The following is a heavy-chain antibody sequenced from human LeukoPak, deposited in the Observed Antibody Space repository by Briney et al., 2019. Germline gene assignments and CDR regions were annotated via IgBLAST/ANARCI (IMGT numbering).Heavy chain of an antibody. J-gene: IGHJ4*02. Sequence: GGSLRLSCAASGFTVSSNYMSWVRQAPGKGLEWVAVISYDGSNKYYADSVKGRFTISRDNSKNTLYLQMNSLRAEDTAVYYCARGDSYSDFDYWGQGTLVTVSS. D-gene: IGHD6-13*01. CDR3: ARGDSYSDFDY. CDR1: GFTVSSNY. CDR2: ISYDGSNK. V-gene: IGHV3-30-3*01.